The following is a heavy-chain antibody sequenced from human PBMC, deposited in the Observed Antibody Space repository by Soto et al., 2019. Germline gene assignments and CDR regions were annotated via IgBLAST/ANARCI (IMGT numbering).Heavy chain of an antibody. CDR1: GYTFTSYA. Sequence: ASVKVSCKASGYTFTSYAMHWVRQAPGQRLEWMGWINAGNGNTKYSQKFQGRVTITRDTSKNQFSLKLSSVTAADTAVYYCARGGPHSIIAAAGTLFFDYWGQGTLVTVSS. CDR2: INAGNGNT. CDR3: ARGGPHSIIAAAGTLFFDY. J-gene: IGHJ4*02. D-gene: IGHD6-13*01. V-gene: IGHV1-3*01.